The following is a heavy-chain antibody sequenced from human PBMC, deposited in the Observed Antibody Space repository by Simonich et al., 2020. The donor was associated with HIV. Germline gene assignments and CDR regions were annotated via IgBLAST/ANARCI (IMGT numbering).Heavy chain of an antibody. D-gene: IGHD3-3*01. CDR1: GFTFSSYW. Sequence: EVQLVESGGGLVQPGGSLRLACAASGFTFSSYWMHWVRQAPGKGLVWVLRINRDGSSTSYADSVKDRFTISRDNAKNSLYLQMNSLRAEDTAVYYCARVWGGDYDALHHWGQGTLVTVSS. J-gene: IGHJ5*02. CDR3: ARVWGGDYDALHH. CDR2: INRDGSST. V-gene: IGHV3-74*01.